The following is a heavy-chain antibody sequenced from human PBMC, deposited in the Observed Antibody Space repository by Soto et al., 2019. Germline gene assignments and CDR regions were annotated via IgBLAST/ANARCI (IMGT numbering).Heavy chain of an antibody. V-gene: IGHV1-69*01. J-gene: IGHJ3*02. CDR3: ARNLRVVVVATGSAFDI. Sequence: QVQLVQSGAEMKKPGSSVKVSCKASGGTFSSYAISWVRQAPGQGLEWMGGFIPIFGTANYAQKFQGSVRITGDESTSTAYMEQSSLRSEDTAVYYCARNLRVVVVATGSAFDIWGQGTMVRVSS. D-gene: IGHD2-15*01. CDR2: FIPIFGTA. CDR1: GGTFSSYA.